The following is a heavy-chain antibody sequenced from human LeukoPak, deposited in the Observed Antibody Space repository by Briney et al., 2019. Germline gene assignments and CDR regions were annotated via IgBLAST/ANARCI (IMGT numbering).Heavy chain of an antibody. CDR3: AKDRLTLDAFDI. CDR2: LSGSGTST. Sequence: PGGSLRLSCAASEFTFSNFGMSWVRQAPGKGLEWVSALSGSGTSTYYADSVKGRFTISRDNSKNTLYLQMNSLRAEDTAIYYCAKDRLTLDAFDIWGQGTMVTVSS. CDR1: EFTFSNFG. D-gene: IGHD2-21*02. J-gene: IGHJ3*02. V-gene: IGHV3-23*01.